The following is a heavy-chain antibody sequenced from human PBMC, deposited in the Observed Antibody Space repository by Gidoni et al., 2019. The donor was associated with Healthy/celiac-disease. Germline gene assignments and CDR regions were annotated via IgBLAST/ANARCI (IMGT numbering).Heavy chain of an antibody. J-gene: IGHJ6*02. V-gene: IGHV1-69*06. Sequence: QVQLVQSGAEVKKPGSSVKLSCQASGGTFSLYAISWVRQAPGQGLEWMGGIIPIFGTANYAQKFQGRVTITADKSTSTAYMELSSLKSEDTAVYYCARCVDYSNYRWDGMDVWGQGTTVTVSS. CDR3: ARCVDYSNYRWDGMDV. CDR1: GGTFSLYA. CDR2: IIPIFGTA. D-gene: IGHD4-4*01.